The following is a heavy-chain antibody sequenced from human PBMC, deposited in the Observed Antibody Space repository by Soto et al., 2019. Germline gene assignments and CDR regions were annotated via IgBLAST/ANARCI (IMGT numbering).Heavy chain of an antibody. CDR2: IYYSGST. CDR1: GGSISSSSYY. D-gene: IGHD6-13*01. CDR3: ARQSAGSIYYYYYYGMDV. Sequence: SETLSLTCTVPGGSISSSSYYWGWIRQPPGKGLEWIGSIYYSGSTYYNPSLKSRVTISVDTSKNQFSLKLSSVTAADTAVYYCARQSAGSIYYYYYYGMDVWGQGTTVTVSS. J-gene: IGHJ6*02. V-gene: IGHV4-39*01.